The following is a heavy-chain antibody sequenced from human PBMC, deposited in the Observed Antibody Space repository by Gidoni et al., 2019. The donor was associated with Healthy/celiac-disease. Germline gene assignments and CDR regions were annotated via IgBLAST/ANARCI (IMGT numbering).Heavy chain of an antibody. CDR2: IYYSGST. CDR3: AGLKDIVVVPAAVHFDY. V-gene: IGHV4-31*03. J-gene: IGHJ4*02. CDR1: GGSIRRGGYY. D-gene: IGHD2-2*02. Sequence: QVQLQESGTGLVKPSKTLSLNCTVAGGSIRRGGYYCSWIRQHPGKGLEWNGYIYYSGSTYYNPSLKSRVTISVDTSKNQFSLKLSSVTAADTAVYYCAGLKDIVVVPAAVHFDYWGQGTLVTVSS.